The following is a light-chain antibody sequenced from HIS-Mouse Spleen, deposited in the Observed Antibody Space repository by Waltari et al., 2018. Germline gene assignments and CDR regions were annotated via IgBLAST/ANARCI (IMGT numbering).Light chain of an antibody. Sequence: QSALTQPASVSGSPGQSIPISCTGTSSDVGRYHLVSWYQQHPGKAPKLTIYEGSKRPSGVSNRFSGSKSGNTASLTISGLQAEDEADYYCCSYAGSSTFVVFGGGTKLTVL. CDR2: EGS. CDR3: CSYAGSSTFVV. J-gene: IGLJ2*01. CDR1: SSDVGRYHL. V-gene: IGLV2-23*01.